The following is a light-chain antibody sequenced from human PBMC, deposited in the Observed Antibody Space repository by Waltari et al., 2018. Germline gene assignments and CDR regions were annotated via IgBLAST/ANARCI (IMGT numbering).Light chain of an antibody. CDR2: VNSDGSH. Sequence: QLVLTQSHSASASLGASVNLTCTLSSGHRSYAIPWHQQQPEKGPRFLMKVNSDGSHTKGDGIPDRFSGSSSGAERYLTISGLQSEDEADYYCQTWGTGIQVFGGGTKLSV. CDR3: QTWGTGIQV. J-gene: IGLJ3*02. CDR1: SGHRSYA. V-gene: IGLV4-69*01.